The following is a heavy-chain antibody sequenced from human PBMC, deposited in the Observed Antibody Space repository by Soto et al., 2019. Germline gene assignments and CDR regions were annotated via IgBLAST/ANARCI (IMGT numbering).Heavy chain of an antibody. CDR3: AKGKGYSNYYSIDY. Sequence: EVQLVESGGGLVQSGRSLRLSCAASGFTFDDYAMHWVRQVPGKGLEWVSSISWNGGNIVYADSVKGRFIISRDNAKNSLYLQLKTLRADDTALYYCAKGKGYSNYYSIDYWGQGTLVTVSS. CDR1: GFTFDDYA. CDR2: ISWNGGNI. J-gene: IGHJ4*02. D-gene: IGHD4-4*01. V-gene: IGHV3-9*01.